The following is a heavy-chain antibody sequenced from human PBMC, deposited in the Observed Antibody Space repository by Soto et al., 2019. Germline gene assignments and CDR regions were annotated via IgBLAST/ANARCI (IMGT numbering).Heavy chain of an antibody. CDR1: GFTFSSYS. V-gene: IGHV3-21*01. CDR2: ISSSSSYI. Sequence: GVSLRLSCAASGFTFSSYSMNWVRQAPGKGLEWVSSISSSSSYIYYADSVKGRFTISRDNAKNSLYLQMNSLRAEDTAVYYCARVGDYYYGMDVWGQGTTVTVSS. J-gene: IGHJ6*02. CDR3: ARVGDYYYGMDV.